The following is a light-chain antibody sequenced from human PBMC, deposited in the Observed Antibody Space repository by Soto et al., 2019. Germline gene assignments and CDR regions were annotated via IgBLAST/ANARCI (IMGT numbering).Light chain of an antibody. Sequence: EIVLTQSPGTLSLSPGDTATLSCRASQSVYSTYLAWYQHKVGQAPRLLIYGSSTRATGIPDRFSGSGSGTEFTLTISRLAPEDFAVYYCQQYGSSPSTFGQGTKVEVK. CDR2: GSS. CDR3: QQYGSSPST. CDR1: QSVYSTY. J-gene: IGKJ1*01. V-gene: IGKV3-20*01.